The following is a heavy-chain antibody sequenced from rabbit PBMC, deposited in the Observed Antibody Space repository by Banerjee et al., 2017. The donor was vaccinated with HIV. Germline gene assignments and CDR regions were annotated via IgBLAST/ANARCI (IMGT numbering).Heavy chain of an antibody. CDR1: GFSFSSNYY. J-gene: IGHJ4*01. CDR3: ARDYSDGYVGYSL. Sequence: QSLEESGGDLVKPGASLTLTCTASGFSFSSNYYMCWVRQAPGKGLEWIACIYAGSSGTTVYASWAKGRFTISKTSSTTVTLQMTSLTAADTATYFCARDYSDGYVGYSLWGPGTLVTVS. D-gene: IGHD6-1*01. CDR2: IYAGSSGTT. V-gene: IGHV1S40*01.